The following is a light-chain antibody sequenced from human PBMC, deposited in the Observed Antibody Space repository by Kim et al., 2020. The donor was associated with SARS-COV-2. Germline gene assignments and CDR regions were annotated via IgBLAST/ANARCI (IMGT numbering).Light chain of an antibody. J-gene: IGLJ2*01. Sequence: SYELTQPPSVSVSPGQTASITCSGDKLGDKYACWYQQKPGQSPVLVIYQDNKRPSGIPERFSGSNSGNTATLPISGTQAMDEADYYCQAWDSSTAVFGGG. V-gene: IGLV3-1*01. CDR3: QAWDSSTAV. CDR1: KLGDKY. CDR2: QDN.